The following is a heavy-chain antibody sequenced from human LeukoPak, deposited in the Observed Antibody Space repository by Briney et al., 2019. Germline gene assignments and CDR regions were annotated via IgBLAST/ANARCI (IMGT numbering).Heavy chain of an antibody. V-gene: IGHV3-30*18. CDR2: ISYDGSNK. CDR3: ANLPRVDIVAPDAFDI. CDR1: GFTFSSYG. J-gene: IGHJ3*02. Sequence: QSGGSLRLSCAASGFTFSSYGMHWVRQAPGKGLEWVAVISYDGSNKYYADSVKGRFTISRDNSKNTLYLQMNSLRAEDTAVYYCANLPRVDIVAPDAFDIWGQGTMVTVSS. D-gene: IGHD5-12*01.